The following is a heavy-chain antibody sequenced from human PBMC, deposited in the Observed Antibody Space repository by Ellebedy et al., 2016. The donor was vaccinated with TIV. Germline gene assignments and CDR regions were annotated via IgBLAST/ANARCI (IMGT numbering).Heavy chain of an antibody. V-gene: IGHV3-48*04. Sequence: GGSLRLXXAASGFTFSSYSMNWVRQAPGKGLEWVSYISSSSSTIYYADSVKGRFTISRDNAKNSLYLQMNSLRAEDTAVYYCARFNGDYAYYYYGMDVWGQGTTITVSS. CDR2: ISSSSSTI. CDR1: GFTFSSYS. D-gene: IGHD4-17*01. J-gene: IGHJ6*02. CDR3: ARFNGDYAYYYYGMDV.